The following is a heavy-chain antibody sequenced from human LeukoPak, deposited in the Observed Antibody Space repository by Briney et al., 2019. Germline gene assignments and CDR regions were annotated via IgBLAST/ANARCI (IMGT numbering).Heavy chain of an antibody. J-gene: IGHJ4*02. D-gene: IGHD5-24*01. V-gene: IGHV6-1*01. CDR1: GDSVSSNSAA. Sequence: SQTLSLTCAISGDSVSSNSAAWNWIRQSPSRGLEWLGRTYYRSKWYNDYAVSVKSRITINPDTSKNQFSLKLSSVTAADTAVYYCARGGRDGYTTDYWGQGTLVTVSS. CDR2: TYYRSKWYN. CDR3: ARGGRDGYTTDY.